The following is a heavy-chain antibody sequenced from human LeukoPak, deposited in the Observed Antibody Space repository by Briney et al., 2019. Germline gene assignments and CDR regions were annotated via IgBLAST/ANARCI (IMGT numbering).Heavy chain of an antibody. Sequence: DSVKDSCQPSGYTFTSYDIDWVRQATGQGLAWMGWMNPNIGNKGYAQKFQGRVTMHRNPSISTAYMELSSLRFEDTAVYYCTTIQLWSDFDYGGQGTLVTVSS. CDR3: TTIQLWSDFDY. CDR2: MNPNIGNK. J-gene: IGHJ4*02. CDR1: GYTFTSYD. V-gene: IGHV1-8*01. D-gene: IGHD5-18*01.